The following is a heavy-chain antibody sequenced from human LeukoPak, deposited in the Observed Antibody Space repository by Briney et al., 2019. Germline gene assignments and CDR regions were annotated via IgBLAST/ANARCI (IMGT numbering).Heavy chain of an antibody. CDR2: INPNSGGT. J-gene: IGHJ4*02. V-gene: IGHV1-2*02. D-gene: IGHD6-19*01. CDR1: GYTFTAYY. Sequence: ASVRVSCKASGYTFTAYYMHWVRQGPGQGLEWMGWINPNSGGTNYAQKFQGRVTMTRDTSISTAYMELSRLRSDDTAVYYCAPTVAGTGFDYWGQGALVTVSS. CDR3: APTVAGTGFDY.